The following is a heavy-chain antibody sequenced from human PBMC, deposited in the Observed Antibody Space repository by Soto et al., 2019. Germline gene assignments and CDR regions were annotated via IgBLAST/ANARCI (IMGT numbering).Heavy chain of an antibody. CDR2: IKSKTDGGTT. Sequence: GGSLRLSCAASGFTFSNAWMSWVRQAPGKGLEWVGRIKSKTDGGTTDYAAPVKGRFTISRDDSKNTLYLQMNSLKTEDTAVYYCTTGHCSSTSCYDYWGQGTLVTVSS. D-gene: IGHD2-2*01. CDR1: GFTFSNAW. V-gene: IGHV3-15*01. J-gene: IGHJ4*02. CDR3: TTGHCSSTSCYDY.